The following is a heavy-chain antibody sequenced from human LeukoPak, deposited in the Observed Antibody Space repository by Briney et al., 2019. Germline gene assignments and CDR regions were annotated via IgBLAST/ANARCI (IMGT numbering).Heavy chain of an antibody. CDR1: GGSISSGAYS. CDR2: VYYSGST. J-gene: IGHJ6*03. D-gene: IGHD3-16*01. Sequence: PAETLSLTCAVSGGSISSGAYSWSWILQPPRKGLEWIGYVYYSGSTYYNSSLKSRVTISVDTSKNQFSLRLSSVTAADTAMYYCARSAGDNDYYMDVWGRGTTVIISS. V-gene: IGHV4-30-4*07. CDR3: ARSAGDNDYYMDV.